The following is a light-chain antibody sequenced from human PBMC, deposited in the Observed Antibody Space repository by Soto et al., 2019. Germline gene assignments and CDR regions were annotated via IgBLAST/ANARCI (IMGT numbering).Light chain of an antibody. CDR1: QSVSSSY. CDR2: GAS. J-gene: IGKJ4*01. Sequence: ENGVRQFPGTPFLFSGGKTTPSCRGRQSVSSSYLAWYQQKPGQAPRLLIYGASSRATGIPDRFSGSGSGTDFTLTISRLEPEDFAVYYRQQYGSSPLTFGGGTKVDIK. V-gene: IGKV3-20*01. CDR3: QQYGSSPLT.